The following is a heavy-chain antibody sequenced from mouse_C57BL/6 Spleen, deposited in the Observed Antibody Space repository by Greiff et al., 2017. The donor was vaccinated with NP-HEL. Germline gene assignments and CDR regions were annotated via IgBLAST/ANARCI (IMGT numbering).Heavy chain of an antibody. J-gene: IGHJ3*01. V-gene: IGHV1-61*01. Sequence: QVQLQQSGAELVRPGSSVKLSCKASGYTFTSYWMDWVKQRPGQGLEWIGNIYPSDSETHYNQKFKDKATLTVDKSSSTAYMQLSSLTSEDSAVYYCARGETAQATFAYWGQGTLVTVSA. D-gene: IGHD3-2*02. CDR2: IYPSDSET. CDR1: GYTFTSYW. CDR3: ARGETAQATFAY.